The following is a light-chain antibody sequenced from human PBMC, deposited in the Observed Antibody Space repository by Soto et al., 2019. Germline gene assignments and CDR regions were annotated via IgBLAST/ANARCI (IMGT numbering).Light chain of an antibody. CDR2: GAS. CDR3: QQYDDWLRLT. Sequence: EIVMTQSPATLSVSPGERATLSCRASQSVSSNLAWYQQKPGQAPRLLIYGASTRATGIPARFSGSGYGTEFTLTISSLQSEDFAVYFCQQYDDWLRLTFGGGAKVDIK. V-gene: IGKV3-15*01. CDR1: QSVSSN. J-gene: IGKJ4*01.